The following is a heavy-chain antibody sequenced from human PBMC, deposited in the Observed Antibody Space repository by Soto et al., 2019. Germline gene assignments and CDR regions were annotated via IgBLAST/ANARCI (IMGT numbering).Heavy chain of an antibody. Sequence: EVQLVESGGGLVQPGGSLRLSCAASGFTFSSYWMHWVRQAPGKGLVWVSRINSDGSRKSYADSVKGRFTISRDNAKNTVYMQMNSLSAEDTAVYYCERIGTGYYYMDGWGKGTTVTVSS. V-gene: IGHV3-74*01. J-gene: IGHJ6*03. CDR2: INSDGSRK. D-gene: IGHD1-1*01. CDR3: ERIGTGYYYMDG. CDR1: GFTFSSYW.